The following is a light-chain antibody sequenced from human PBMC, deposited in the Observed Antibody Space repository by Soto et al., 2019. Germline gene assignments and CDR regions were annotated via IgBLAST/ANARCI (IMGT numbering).Light chain of an antibody. V-gene: IGKV3-15*01. J-gene: IGKJ5*01. CDR1: QSISGN. CDR2: GAS. CDR3: LQYNNWPPIT. Sequence: EIVMTQSPATLSVSPGERATLSCRASQSISGNLAWYQQKPGQAPRLLIYGASTRATGIPARFSGSGSGTEFTLTISSLQSEDFAFYYCLQYNNWPPITFGQGTRLEI.